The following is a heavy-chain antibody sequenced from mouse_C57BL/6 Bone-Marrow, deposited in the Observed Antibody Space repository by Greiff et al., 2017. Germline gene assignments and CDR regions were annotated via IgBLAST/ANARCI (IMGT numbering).Heavy chain of an antibody. D-gene: IGHD1-1*01. J-gene: IGHJ4*01. V-gene: IGHV1-59*01. CDR1: GYTFTSYW. CDR2: IDPSDSYT. CDR3: ASGVYYYGSSYDYYAMDY. Sequence: QVQLQQPVAELVRPGTSVKLSCKASGYTFTSYWMHWVKQRPGQGLEWIGVIDPSDSYTNYNQKFKGKATLTVDTSSSTAYMQLSSLTSEDSAVYYCASGVYYYGSSYDYYAMDYWGQGTSVTVSS.